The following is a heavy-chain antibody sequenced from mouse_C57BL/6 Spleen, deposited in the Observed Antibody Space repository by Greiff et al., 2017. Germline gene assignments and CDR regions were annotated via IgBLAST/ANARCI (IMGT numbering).Heavy chain of an antibody. CDR1: GYTFTSYW. V-gene: IGHV1-50*01. Sequence: QVQLQQPGAELVKPGASVKLSCKASGYTFTSYWMQWVKQRPGQGLEWIGEIDPSDSYTNYNQKFKGKATLTVDTSSSTAYMQLSSLTSEDSAVYYCARWPSYYYGSSYYFDYWGQGTTLTVSS. CDR3: ARWPSYYYGSSYYFDY. J-gene: IGHJ2*01. D-gene: IGHD1-1*01. CDR2: IDPSDSYT.